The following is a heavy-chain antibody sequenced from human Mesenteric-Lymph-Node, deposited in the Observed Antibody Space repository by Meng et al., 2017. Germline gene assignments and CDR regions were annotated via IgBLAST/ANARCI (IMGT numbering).Heavy chain of an antibody. CDR1: GGSISSSSYY. Sequence: LRESGPGMVKPSETLSLTCTVSGGSISSSSYYWGWIRQPPGKDLEWIGYIYYTGSTYYNPSLKSRVTISMDTSKNQFSLRLSSVTAADTAVYYCARNYYFDYWGQGTLVTVSS. J-gene: IGHJ4*02. CDR2: IYYTGST. V-gene: IGHV4-30-4*08. CDR3: ARNYYFDY.